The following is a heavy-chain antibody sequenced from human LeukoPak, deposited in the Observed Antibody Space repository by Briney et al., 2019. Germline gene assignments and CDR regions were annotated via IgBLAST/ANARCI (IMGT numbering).Heavy chain of an antibody. J-gene: IGHJ4*02. CDR1: GFIVSSNH. D-gene: IGHD5-12*01. Sequence: GGSLRLSCAASGFIVSSNHMSWVRQAPGKGLEYVSGISRNGGSTYYADSVKGRFTISRDNSKNTLYLQMSSLRAEDTAVYYCAREGGYDPFEYWGQGTLVTVSS. CDR3: AREGGYDPFEY. V-gene: IGHV3-64D*06. CDR2: ISRNGGST.